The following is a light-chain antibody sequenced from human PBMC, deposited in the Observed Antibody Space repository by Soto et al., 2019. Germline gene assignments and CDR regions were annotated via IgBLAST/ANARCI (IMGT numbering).Light chain of an antibody. CDR1: SSNIGSNT. V-gene: IGLV1-44*01. CDR3: AAWDDSLNGVV. CDR2: SNN. Sequence: QSVLTQPPSASGTPGQRVTISCSGSSSNIGSNTVNWYQQLPGTAPKLLIHSNNQRPSGVPDRFSGSKSGTSASLAISGLQSEDEADYYCAAWDDSLNGVVFGGRTKLTVL. J-gene: IGLJ2*01.